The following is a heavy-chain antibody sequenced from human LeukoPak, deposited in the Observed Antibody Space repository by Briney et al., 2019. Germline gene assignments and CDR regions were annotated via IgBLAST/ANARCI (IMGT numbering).Heavy chain of an antibody. CDR3: AREGDYGLDY. D-gene: IGHD4-17*01. Sequence: GGSLRLSCAASGFTFSNYDMHWVRQAPGKGLEWVASIRYDESDHYYAVSVKGRFTISRDNSKNTLYLQMNSLRVEETFIYYCAREGDYGLDYWGQGTLVTVSS. CDR2: IRYDESDH. V-gene: IGHV3-30*02. J-gene: IGHJ4*02. CDR1: GFTFSNYD.